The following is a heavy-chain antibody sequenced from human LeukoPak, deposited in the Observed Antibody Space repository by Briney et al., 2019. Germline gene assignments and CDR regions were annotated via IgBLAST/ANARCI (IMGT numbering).Heavy chain of an antibody. J-gene: IGHJ4*02. CDR1: GFTFTSSA. Sequence: SVKVSCKASGFTFTSSAVQWVRQARGQRLEWIGWIVVGSGNTNYAQKFQERVTITRDMSTSTAYMELSSLRSEDTAVYYCAASPNIVVVPAAIFGWGQGTLVTVSS. CDR3: AASPNIVVVPAAIFG. CDR2: IVVGSGNT. V-gene: IGHV1-58*01. D-gene: IGHD2-2*01.